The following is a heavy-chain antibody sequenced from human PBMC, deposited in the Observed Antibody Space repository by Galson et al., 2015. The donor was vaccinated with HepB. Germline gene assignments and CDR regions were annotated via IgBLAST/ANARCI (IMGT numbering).Heavy chain of an antibody. D-gene: IGHD3-10*01. V-gene: IGHV3-30*03. CDR2: ISYDGSNK. CDR3: ARQPTYYYGSGSYPGSWWFDP. Sequence: SLRLSCAASGFTFSSYGMHWVRQAPGKGLEWVAVISYDGSNKYYAGSVKGRFTISRDNSKNTLYLQMNSLRAEDTAVYYCARQPTYYYGSGSYPGSWWFDPWGQGTLVTVSS. J-gene: IGHJ5*02. CDR1: GFTFSSYG.